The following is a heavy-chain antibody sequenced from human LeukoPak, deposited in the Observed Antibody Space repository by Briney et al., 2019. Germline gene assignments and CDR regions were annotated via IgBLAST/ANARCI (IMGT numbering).Heavy chain of an antibody. Sequence: SETLSLTCAVYGGSFSGYYWSWIRQPPGKELEWIGEINHSGSTNYNPSLKSRVTISVDTSKNQFSLKLSSVTAADTAVYYCARGPVWSGWYFDYWGQGTLVTVSS. CDR1: GGSFSGYY. V-gene: IGHV4-34*01. D-gene: IGHD3-3*01. CDR2: INHSGST. J-gene: IGHJ4*02. CDR3: ARGPVWSGWYFDY.